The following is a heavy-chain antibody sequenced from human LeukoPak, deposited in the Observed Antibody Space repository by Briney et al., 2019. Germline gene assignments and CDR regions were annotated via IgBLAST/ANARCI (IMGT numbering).Heavy chain of an antibody. V-gene: IGHV1-18*01. CDR3: ARGSSPYNWYFDL. D-gene: IGHD4-11*01. CDR2: IGADSGDTHGDT. J-gene: IGHJ2*01. Sequence: ASVKVSCKASGYRLRNHGISWVRQAPGQGLEWMGWIGADSGDTHGDTHYAEKLRGRVTMTTDTSTDTAYMDLRSLTSDDTAVYYCARGSSPYNWYFDLWGRGTLVTVSS. CDR1: GYRLRNHG.